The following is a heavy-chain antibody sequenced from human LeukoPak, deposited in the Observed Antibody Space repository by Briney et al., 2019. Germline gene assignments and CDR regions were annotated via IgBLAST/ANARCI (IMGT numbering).Heavy chain of an antibody. CDR2: ISSSSSYI. Sequence: GGSLRLSCAASGFTFSSYSMNWVRQAPGKGLEWVSSISSSSSYIYYADSVKGRFTISRDNAKNSLYLQMNSLSAEDTGVYYCASPSGLDYWGQGTLVTVSS. J-gene: IGHJ4*02. CDR3: ASPSGLDY. D-gene: IGHD1-14*01. CDR1: GFTFSSYS. V-gene: IGHV3-21*01.